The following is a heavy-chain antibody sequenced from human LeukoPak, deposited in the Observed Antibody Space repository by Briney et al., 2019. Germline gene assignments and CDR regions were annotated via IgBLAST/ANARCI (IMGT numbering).Heavy chain of an antibody. D-gene: IGHD4-17*01. CDR3: ARGVFGDYHY. CDR2: ISSSSAYM. V-gene: IGHV3-21*01. CDR1: GFTFDTYS. J-gene: IGHJ4*02. Sequence: GGSLRLSCAASGFTFDTYSMNWVRQPPGKGPEWVSSISSSSAYMYYADSLKGRFTISRDNAKNSLYLQMNSLRAEDTAVYYCARGVFGDYHYWGQGTLVTVSS.